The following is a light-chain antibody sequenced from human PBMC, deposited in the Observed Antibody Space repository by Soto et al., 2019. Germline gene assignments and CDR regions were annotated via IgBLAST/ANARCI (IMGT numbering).Light chain of an antibody. V-gene: IGKV3-20*01. CDR2: GAS. CDR3: QHYGSSPGVT. CDR1: QSFSNNY. Sequence: EIVLTQSPSTLSLSPGERATLSCRASQSFSNNYLAWYQQKPGQAPRLLIYGASSRATGIPDRFSGSGSVTDVTLTISRLEPEESAVYYCQHYGSSPGVTCGPGTKVDIK. J-gene: IGKJ3*01.